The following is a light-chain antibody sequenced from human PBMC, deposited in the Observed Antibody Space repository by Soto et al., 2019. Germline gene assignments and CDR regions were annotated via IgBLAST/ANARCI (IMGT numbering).Light chain of an antibody. J-gene: IGKJ5*01. Sequence: ESVLTQSPATLSLSPGERATLSCRASPSFINSLSWYQPKPGQAPRLLIYEASNGATGVPTRFSGSGSGTEFTLTISSLQSEDFAVYYCQQRSNWPPITFGQGTRLEI. CDR1: PSFINS. CDR2: EAS. V-gene: IGKV3-11*01. CDR3: QQRSNWPPIT.